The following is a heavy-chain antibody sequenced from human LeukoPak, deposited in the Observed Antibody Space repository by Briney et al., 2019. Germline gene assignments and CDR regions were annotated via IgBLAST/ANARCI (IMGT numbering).Heavy chain of an antibody. J-gene: IGHJ6*02. D-gene: IGHD3-10*01. CDR2: IVYDGSNK. V-gene: IGHV3-30*03. Sequence: GRSLRLSCAASGFTFSSYGMHWVRQAPGKGLEWVALIVYDGSNKYDESSKHYADSVKGRFTISRDNSKNTLYLQLNSLRAEDTAVYYCARALLVRNAFYGMDVWGQGTTVTVSS. CDR3: ARALLVRNAFYGMDV. CDR1: GFTFSSYG.